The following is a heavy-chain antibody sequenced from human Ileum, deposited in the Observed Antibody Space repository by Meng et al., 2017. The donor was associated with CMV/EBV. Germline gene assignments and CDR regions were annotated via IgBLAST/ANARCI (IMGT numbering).Heavy chain of an antibody. CDR1: GFTFRSYG. V-gene: IGHV3-30*02. CDR2: IRNDESNQ. CDR3: AKDHPVFDC. Sequence: RSCAASGFTFRSYGMHWVRQAPGKGLEWVAFIRNDESNQYYADSVKGRFTISRDISKNTLYLQMNSLRVEDTAVYYCAKDHPVFDCWGQGTLVTVSS. J-gene: IGHJ4*02.